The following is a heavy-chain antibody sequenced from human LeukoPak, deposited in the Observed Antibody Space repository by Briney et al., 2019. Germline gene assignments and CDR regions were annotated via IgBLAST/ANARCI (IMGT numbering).Heavy chain of an antibody. CDR3: ARGRVGYYFDY. V-gene: IGHV1-2*02. D-gene: IGHD6-25*01. J-gene: IGHJ4*02. Sequence: GASVKVSCKASGYSFTDYCMHWVRQAPGQGLEWMGWINPNTGGTNYAQNFQGRVTMTRDTSITTAYMDLSRLRSDDTAVYYCARGRVGYYFDYWGQGTLVTVSS. CDR1: GYSFTDYC. CDR2: INPNTGGT.